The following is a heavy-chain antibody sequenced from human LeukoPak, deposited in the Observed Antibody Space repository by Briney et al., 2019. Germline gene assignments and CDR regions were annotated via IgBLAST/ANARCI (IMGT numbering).Heavy chain of an antibody. CDR2: IGGTDGST. V-gene: IGHV3-23*01. Sequence: GGSLRLPCVASGFTFSNHAMSWVRLAPGKGLEWVSAIGGTDGSTYYADSVKGRFTISRDNSKDTLYLQMNSLRVEDTATYHCAKRDSSGSYPYYFDYWGQGTLVTVSS. J-gene: IGHJ4*02. CDR1: GFTFSNHA. CDR3: AKRDSSGSYPYYFDY. D-gene: IGHD3-22*01.